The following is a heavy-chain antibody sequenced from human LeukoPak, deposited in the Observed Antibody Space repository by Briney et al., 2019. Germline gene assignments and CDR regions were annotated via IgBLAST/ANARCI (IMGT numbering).Heavy chain of an antibody. Sequence: GGSLRLSCAPSGFTFSSYSMNWVRQAPGKGLEWVSYISTTSSYTKYADSVKGRFIISRDNAKNSMYLQLNSLRAEDTAVYYCARDQDCTNGVCYSSFDSWGQGTLVTVSS. D-gene: IGHD2-8*01. CDR2: ISTTSSYT. V-gene: IGHV3-21*05. CDR1: GFTFSSYS. J-gene: IGHJ4*02. CDR3: ARDQDCTNGVCYSSFDS.